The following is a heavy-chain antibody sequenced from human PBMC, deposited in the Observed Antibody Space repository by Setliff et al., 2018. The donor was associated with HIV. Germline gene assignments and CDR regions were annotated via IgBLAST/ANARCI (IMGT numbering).Heavy chain of an antibody. Sequence: SETLSLTCTVSGDSISSYYWNWIRQPPGKALEWIGYIYYGSTHYNPSFEGRVTISVDTSKNQFSLKLRSVTAADTAMYYCARQGRPGDFDSWGQGTLDTVSS. J-gene: IGHJ4*02. D-gene: IGHD7-27*01. CDR3: ARQGRPGDFDS. CDR2: IYYGST. CDR1: GDSISSYY. V-gene: IGHV4-59*08.